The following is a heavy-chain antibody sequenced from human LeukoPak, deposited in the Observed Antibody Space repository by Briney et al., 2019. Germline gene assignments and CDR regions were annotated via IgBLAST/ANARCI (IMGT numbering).Heavy chain of an antibody. Sequence: GGSLRLSCAASGFTFSSYWMSWVRQAPGKGLEWVANIKKDGSEKKYVDSVKGRFTISRDNAKNSLYLQMNSLRAEDTAVYYCAELGITMIGGVWGKGTTVTISS. J-gene: IGHJ6*04. D-gene: IGHD3-10*02. CDR1: GFTFSSYW. CDR3: AELGITMIGGV. V-gene: IGHV3-7*01. CDR2: IKKDGSEK.